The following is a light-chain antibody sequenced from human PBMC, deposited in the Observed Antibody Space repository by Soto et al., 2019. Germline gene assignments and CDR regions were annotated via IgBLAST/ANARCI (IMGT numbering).Light chain of an antibody. V-gene: IGKV3-15*01. CDR1: QSVSSN. Sequence: EIVMTQSPATLSVSPGESATLSCRASQSVSSNLAWYQQKLGQAPRLIIYGASTRATGIPARFSGSGSVTEFPLTISSLQSEDFAVYYWHHYNDGTPKQYTFAQGTKLEIK. CDR3: HHYNDGTPKQYT. CDR2: GAS. J-gene: IGKJ2*01.